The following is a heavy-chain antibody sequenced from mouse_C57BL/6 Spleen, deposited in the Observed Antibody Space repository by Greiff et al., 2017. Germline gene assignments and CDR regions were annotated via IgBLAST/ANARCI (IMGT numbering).Heavy chain of an antibody. D-gene: IGHD1-1*01. Sequence: EVQLQESGGGLVKPGGSLKLSCAASGFTFSDYGMHWVRQAPEKGLEWVAYISSGSSTIYYADTVKGRFTISRDNAKNTRFLQMTSLRSEDTAMYYCARPYNYYGSSYFDYWGQGTTLTVSS. CDR2: ISSGSSTI. V-gene: IGHV5-17*01. J-gene: IGHJ2*01. CDR1: GFTFSDYG. CDR3: ARPYNYYGSSYFDY.